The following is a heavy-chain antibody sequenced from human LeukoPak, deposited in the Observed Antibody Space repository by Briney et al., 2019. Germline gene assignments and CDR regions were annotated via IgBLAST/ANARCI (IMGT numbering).Heavy chain of an antibody. Sequence: LRLSCAASGFTFSDHYLDWVRQHPGKGLEWIGYIYYSGSTYYNPSLKSRVTISVDTSKNQFSLKLSSVTAADTAVYYCARDYDGKQDWGQGTLVTVSS. CDR2: IYYSGST. CDR3: ARDYDGKQD. CDR1: GFTFSDHY. V-gene: IGHV4-31*02. J-gene: IGHJ4*02. D-gene: IGHD3-22*01.